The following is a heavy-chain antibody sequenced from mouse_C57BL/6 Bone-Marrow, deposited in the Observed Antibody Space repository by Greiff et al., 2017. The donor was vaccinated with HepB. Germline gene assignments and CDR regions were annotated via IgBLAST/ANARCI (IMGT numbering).Heavy chain of an antibody. Sequence: VQLKESGGGLVKPGGSLKLSCAASGFTFSDYGMHWVRQAPEKGLEWVAYISSGSSTIYYADTVKGRFTISRDNAKNNLFLQMTSLRSEDTAMYYCARRWLLRRYFDVWGTGTTVTVSS. D-gene: IGHD2-3*01. CDR2: ISSGSSTI. CDR1: GFTFSDYG. V-gene: IGHV5-17*01. J-gene: IGHJ1*03. CDR3: ARRWLLRRYFDV.